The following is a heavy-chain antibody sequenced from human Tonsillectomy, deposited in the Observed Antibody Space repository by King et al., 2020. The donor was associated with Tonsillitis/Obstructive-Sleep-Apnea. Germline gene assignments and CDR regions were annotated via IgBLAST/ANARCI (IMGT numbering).Heavy chain of an antibody. V-gene: IGHV4-34*01. CDR2: INHSGST. D-gene: IGHD6-6*01. J-gene: IGHJ5*02. Sequence: VQLQQWGAGLLKPSETLSLTCAAYGGSFSGYYWSWIRQPPGKGLEWIGEINHSGSTNYNPSLKSRVTISVDTSKNQFSLKRSSVTAADTAVYYCARSYLSSPLYNWFDPWGQGTLVTVSS. CDR3: ARSYLSSPLYNWFDP. CDR1: GGSFSGYY.